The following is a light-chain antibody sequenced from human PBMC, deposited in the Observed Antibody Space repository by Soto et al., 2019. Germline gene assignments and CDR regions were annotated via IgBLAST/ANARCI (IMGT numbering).Light chain of an antibody. J-gene: IGLJ2*01. CDR3: CSHTASSTRDVV. V-gene: IGLV2-14*01. CDR1: ISDVGGYNY. CDR2: DVS. Sequence: QSALTQPASVSGSPGQSITISCTGTISDVGGYNYVSWYQQHPGKAPKVLIYDVSNRPSGVSDRFSGSKSGNTASLTISGFQAEDEAEYHCCSHTASSTRDVVFGGGTKPTVL.